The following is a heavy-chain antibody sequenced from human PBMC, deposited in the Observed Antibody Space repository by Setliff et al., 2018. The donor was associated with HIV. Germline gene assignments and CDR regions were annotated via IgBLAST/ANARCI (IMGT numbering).Heavy chain of an antibody. J-gene: IGHJ4*02. V-gene: IGHV4-39*07. CDR1: GASISSTLYY. CDR2: IYYSGST. CDR3: AGGRYFRDISDSRFDF. D-gene: IGHD2-21*02. Sequence: SETLSLTCTVSGASISSTLYYWAWIRQPPGKRLEWIGSIYYSGSTYYNPSLKSRLTMSVDTSKNQFSLKLSSMTAADTAIYYCAGGRYFRDISDSRFDFWGQGMLVTVSS.